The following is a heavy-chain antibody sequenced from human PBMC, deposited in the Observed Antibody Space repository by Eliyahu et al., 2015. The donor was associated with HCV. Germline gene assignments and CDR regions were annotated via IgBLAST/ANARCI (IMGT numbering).Heavy chain of an antibody. D-gene: IGHD5-12*01. V-gene: IGHV3-9*01. CDR2: ITWNSGGI. CDR1: GFXFDXYA. Sequence: EVQLVESGGGLVQPGRSLRLSCTASGFXFDXYAFHWVRQAPGKGLEWVSGITWNSGGITYADSVKGRFSISRDNAKNSLNLQMNSLTPEDSAMYYCARDYVRRGQSGYGNWYFDLWGHGTLVTVSS. CDR3: ARDYVRRGQSGYGNWYFDL. J-gene: IGHJ2*01.